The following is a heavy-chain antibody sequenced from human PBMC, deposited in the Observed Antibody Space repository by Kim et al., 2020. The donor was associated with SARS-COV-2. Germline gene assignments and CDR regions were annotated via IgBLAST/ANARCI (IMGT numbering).Heavy chain of an antibody. V-gene: IGHV3-9*01. D-gene: IGHD4-4*01. CDR1: GFTFDDYA. CDR3: AKGSRTTRGGVGDFDY. J-gene: IGHJ4*02. Sequence: GGSLRLSCAASGFTFDDYAMHWVRQAPGKGLEWVSGISWNSGSIGYADSVKGRFTISRDNAKNSLYLQMNSLRAEDTALYYCAKGSRTTRGGVGDFDYWGQGTLVTVSS. CDR2: ISWNSGSI.